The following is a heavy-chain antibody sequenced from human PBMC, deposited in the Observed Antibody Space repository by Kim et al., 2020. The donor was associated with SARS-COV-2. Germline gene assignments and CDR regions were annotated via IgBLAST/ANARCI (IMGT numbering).Heavy chain of an antibody. J-gene: IGHJ5*02. D-gene: IGHD2-2*01. CDR2: IYYSGST. Sequence: SETLSLTCTVSGGSISSYYWSWIRQPPGKGLEWIGYIYYSGSTNYNPSLKSRVTISVDTSKNQFSLKLSSVTAADTAVYYCARAFCRGSTSCPNWFDPWGQGTLVTVSS. CDR1: GGSISSYY. CDR3: ARAFCRGSTSCPNWFDP. V-gene: IGHV4-59*13.